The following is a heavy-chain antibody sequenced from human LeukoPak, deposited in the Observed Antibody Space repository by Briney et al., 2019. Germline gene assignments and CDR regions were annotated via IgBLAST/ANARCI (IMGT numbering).Heavy chain of an antibody. CDR3: VRGMSTPGIDH. V-gene: IGHV3-7*03. CDR2: INEDGSDK. J-gene: IGHJ4*02. D-gene: IGHD3-10*01. Sequence: PGGSLRLSCVVSGFTFRSYWMNWVRQAPGKGLEWLANINEDGSDKWYVDSAKGRFTISRDNGKNSLYMHLNNLRLEDTAVYYCVRGMSTPGIDHWGQGTLVIVSS. CDR1: GFTFRSYW.